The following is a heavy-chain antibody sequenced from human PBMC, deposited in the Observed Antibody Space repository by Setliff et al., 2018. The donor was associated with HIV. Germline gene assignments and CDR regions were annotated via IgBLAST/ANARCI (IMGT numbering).Heavy chain of an antibody. D-gene: IGHD3-3*01. CDR3: ARAHHYFWSGYCPFDY. V-gene: IGHV4-31*03. Sequence: SETLSLTCTVSGESISSGSYYWSWIRQHQGKGLEWIVYLHYSGCTHYNPSLDSRLTISVDTSQNRFSLKLRSVTAADTAVYFGARAHHYFWSGYCPFDYWGQGTLVTVSS. CDR1: GESISSGSYY. J-gene: IGHJ4*02. CDR2: LHYSGCT.